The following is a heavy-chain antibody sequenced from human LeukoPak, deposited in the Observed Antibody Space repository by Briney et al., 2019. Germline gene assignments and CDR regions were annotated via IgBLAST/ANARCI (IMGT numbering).Heavy chain of an antibody. CDR2: IIPIFGTA. V-gene: IGHV1-69*13. J-gene: IGHJ6*02. CDR1: GGTFSSYA. D-gene: IGHD2-15*01. Sequence: SVKVSCKASGGTFSSYAISWVRQAPGQGLEWMGGIIPIFGTANCAQKFQGRVTITADESTSTAYMELSSLRSEDTAVYYCASTKVVVATTGNYYYYGMDVWGQGTTVTVSS. CDR3: ASTKVVVATTGNYYYYGMDV.